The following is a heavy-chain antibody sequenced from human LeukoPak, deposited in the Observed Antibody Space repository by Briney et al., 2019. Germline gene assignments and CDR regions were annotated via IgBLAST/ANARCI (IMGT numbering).Heavy chain of an antibody. CDR3: TGHYYYDSSGYHFDY. CDR1: GFTFSGSA. CDR2: IRSKANSYAT. V-gene: IGHV3-73*01. J-gene: IGHJ4*02. D-gene: IGHD3-22*01. Sequence: GGSLRLSCAASGFTFSGSAMHWVRQASGKGLEWVGRIRSKANSYATAYAASVKGRFTISRDDSKNTAYLQMNSLKTEDTAVYYCTGHYYYDSSGYHFDYWGQGTLATVSS.